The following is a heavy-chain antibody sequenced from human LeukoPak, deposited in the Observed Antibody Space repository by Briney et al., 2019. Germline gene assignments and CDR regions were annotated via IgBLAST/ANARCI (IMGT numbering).Heavy chain of an antibody. D-gene: IGHD3-22*01. V-gene: IGHV1-8*01. CDR2: MNPNSGNT. CDR1: GYTFTSYD. CDR3: ARDGNYDSSGYYSPFDY. J-gene: IGHJ4*02. Sequence: ASVKVSCKASGYTFTSYDINWVRQATGQGLEWMGWMNPNSGNTGYAQKFQGRVTMTRNTSISTAYMELSSLRSEDTAVYYCARDGNYDSSGYYSPFDYWGQGTLVTVSS.